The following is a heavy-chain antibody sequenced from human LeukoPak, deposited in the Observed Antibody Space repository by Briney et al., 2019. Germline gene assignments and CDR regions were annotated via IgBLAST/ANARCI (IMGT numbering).Heavy chain of an antibody. Sequence: SEALSLTCTVSGGSFSSSSYFWGWIRQPPGKGLEWIGTISYSGSTNYNPSLKSRVTISLDTSKNQFSLKLISLTAADTAAYYCARVEYGDYGWFDPWGQGTLVTVSS. CDR3: ARVEYGDYGWFDP. CDR2: ISYSGST. CDR1: GGSFSSSSYF. J-gene: IGHJ5*02. D-gene: IGHD4-17*01. V-gene: IGHV4-39*07.